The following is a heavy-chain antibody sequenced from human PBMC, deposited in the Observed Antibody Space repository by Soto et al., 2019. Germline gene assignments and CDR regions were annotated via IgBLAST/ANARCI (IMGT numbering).Heavy chain of an antibody. Sequence: QITLKESGPALVKPTQTLTLTCTFSGFSLSTSGEAVGWIRQPPGEALEWLALIYWDDDNRYNPTLKTRLTITKDTSKNQVVLTLTNMDPVDPATYYCAHYVSASPAGWFDPWGQGILVTVSS. V-gene: IGHV2-5*02. CDR1: GFSLSTSGEA. CDR3: AHYVSASPAGWFDP. D-gene: IGHD3-10*01. CDR2: IYWDDDN. J-gene: IGHJ5*02.